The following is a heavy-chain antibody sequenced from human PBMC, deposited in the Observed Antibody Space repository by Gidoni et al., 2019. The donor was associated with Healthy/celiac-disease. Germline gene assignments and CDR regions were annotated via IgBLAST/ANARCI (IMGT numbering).Heavy chain of an antibody. CDR1: GFTFSSYG. V-gene: IGHV3-33*01. CDR3: ARGRCELLYVFDY. D-gene: IGHD1-26*01. CDR2: IWYDGSNT. J-gene: IGHJ4*02. Sequence: PGRSMRLTCATSGFTFSSYGMYWGRQAPGKGLEWVAVIWYDGSNTYYAGSVKGLFTISRDNSKNTLYLQMNSLSSEDTAVYYCARGRCELLYVFDYWGQGTLVTVSS.